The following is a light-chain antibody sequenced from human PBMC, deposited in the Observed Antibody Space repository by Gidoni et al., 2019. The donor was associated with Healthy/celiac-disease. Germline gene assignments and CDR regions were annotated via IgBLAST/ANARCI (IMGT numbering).Light chain of an antibody. CDR1: QSVSSSY. J-gene: IGKJ2*01. V-gene: IGKV3-20*01. CDR2: GAS. CDR3: QQYGSSPPT. Sequence: EIVLTPSPGTLSLSPGERATLSCRASQSVSSSYVAWYKQKAGQAPRLLIYGASSRATGIADRFSGSGSGTDFTLTISRLEPEDFAVYYCQQYGSSPPTFGEGTKLEIK.